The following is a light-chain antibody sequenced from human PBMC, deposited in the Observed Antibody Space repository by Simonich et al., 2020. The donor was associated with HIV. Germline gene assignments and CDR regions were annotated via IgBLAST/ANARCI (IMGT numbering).Light chain of an antibody. CDR1: TGAVPSGFY. CDR3: SSYTSSSTVV. V-gene: IGLV7-43*01. J-gene: IGLJ2*01. Sequence: QTVVTQEPSLTVSPGGTVTLTCASNTGAVPSGFYPNWFQQKPGQAPRALIYSTNNKHSGTPARFSGSLLGGKAALTLAGVQPEDEADYYCSSYTSSSTVVFGGGTKLTVL. CDR2: STN.